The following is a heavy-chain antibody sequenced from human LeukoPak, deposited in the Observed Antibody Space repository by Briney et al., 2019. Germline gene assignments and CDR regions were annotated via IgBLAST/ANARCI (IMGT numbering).Heavy chain of an antibody. D-gene: IGHD3-10*01. CDR2: IYHSGST. J-gene: IGHJ3*02. Sequence: SETLSLTCTVSGYSISSGYYWGWIRQPPGKGLEWIGSIYHSGSTYYNPSLKSRVTISVDTSKNQFSLKLSSVTAADTAVYYCARALTESHGAASGAFDIWGQGTMVTVSS. V-gene: IGHV4-38-2*02. CDR3: ARALTESHGAASGAFDI. CDR1: GYSISSGYY.